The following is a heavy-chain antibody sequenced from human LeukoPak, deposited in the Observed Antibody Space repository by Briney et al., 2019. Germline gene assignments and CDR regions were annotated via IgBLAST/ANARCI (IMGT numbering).Heavy chain of an antibody. CDR3: AGAQDTFGGVIALDY. CDR1: GGSISSYY. Sequence: PSETLSLTCTVSGGSISSYYWSWIRQPPGKGLEWIGYIYYSGSTNYNPSLKSRVTISVDTSKNQFSLKLSSVTAADTAVYYCAGAQDTFGGVIALDYWGQGTLVTVSS. CDR2: IYYSGST. V-gene: IGHV4-59*01. J-gene: IGHJ4*02. D-gene: IGHD3-16*02.